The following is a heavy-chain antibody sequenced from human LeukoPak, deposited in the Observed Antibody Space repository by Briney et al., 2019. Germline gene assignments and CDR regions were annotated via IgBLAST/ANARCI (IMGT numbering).Heavy chain of an antibody. Sequence: GESLKISXKGSGYSFTTYWIGWVRQMPGKGLEWMGIIYPGDSDTIYSPSFQGQVTISADQSISTAYLQWSSLKASDTAMYYCARPIAVAGTDAFDIWAQGTMVTVSS. CDR1: GYSFTTYW. D-gene: IGHD6-19*01. J-gene: IGHJ3*02. V-gene: IGHV5-51*01. CDR2: IYPGDSDT. CDR3: ARPIAVAGTDAFDI.